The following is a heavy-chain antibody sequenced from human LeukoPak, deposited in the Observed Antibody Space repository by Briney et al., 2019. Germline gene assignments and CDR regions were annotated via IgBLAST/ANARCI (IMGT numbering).Heavy chain of an antibody. J-gene: IGHJ3*02. V-gene: IGHV4-39*01. CDR1: GGSFSSSTYY. CDR2: CCRSSNT. CDR3: ARHSGSEKDFDI. D-gene: IGHD3-22*01. Sequence: PAESLSLTCTVSGGSFSSSTYYWAWIRQPPGKGLECSRDCCRSSNTDYIPSLKSRVTISGDTSKYQYSLKLSSVTAADTAVYYCARHSGSEKDFDIWGQGTMVTVSS.